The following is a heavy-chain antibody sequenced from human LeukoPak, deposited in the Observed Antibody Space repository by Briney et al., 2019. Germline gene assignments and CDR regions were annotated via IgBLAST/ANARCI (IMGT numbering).Heavy chain of an antibody. J-gene: IGHJ4*02. CDR1: RYTFTNYG. CDR2: MNPNSGNT. Sequence: ASVKVSCKASRYTFTNYGITWVRQATGQGLEWMGWMNPNSGNTGYAQKFQGRVTITRNTSISTAYMELSSLRSEDTAVYYCARAGDYGDYVDYWGQGTLVTVSS. V-gene: IGHV1-8*03. D-gene: IGHD4-17*01. CDR3: ARAGDYGDYVDY.